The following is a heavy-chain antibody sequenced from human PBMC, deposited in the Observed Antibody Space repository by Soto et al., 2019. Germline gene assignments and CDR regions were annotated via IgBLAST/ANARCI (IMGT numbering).Heavy chain of an antibody. CDR2: ISYDGSNK. D-gene: IGHD3-10*01. CDR3: AKDLGSGKPYYYYAMDV. V-gene: IGHV3-30*18. Sequence: QVQLVESGGGVVQPGTSLRLSCAASGFIFSKYGMHWVRQAPGKGLEWVAVISYDGSNKYYAESVKGRFIISRDKSENTLYLQMNSLRAEDTALYYCAKDLGSGKPYYYYAMDVWGQGTMVTVSS. J-gene: IGHJ6*02. CDR1: GFIFSKYG.